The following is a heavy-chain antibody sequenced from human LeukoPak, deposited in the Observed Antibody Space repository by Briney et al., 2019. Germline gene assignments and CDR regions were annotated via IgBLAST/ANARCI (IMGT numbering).Heavy chain of an antibody. CDR2: ISGSGSDI. V-gene: IGHV3-11*01. J-gene: IGHJ4*01. CDR1: GFGFSDSY. Sequence: GGSLRLSCVVSGFGFSDSYMTWIRQTPGKGLEWLAYISGSGSDIYYADSVKGRFTISRDNAKKSLYLRMNSLRPDDTALYYCSTDPRLLLYWGHGTLVTVSS. CDR3: STDPRLLLY. D-gene: IGHD3-22*01.